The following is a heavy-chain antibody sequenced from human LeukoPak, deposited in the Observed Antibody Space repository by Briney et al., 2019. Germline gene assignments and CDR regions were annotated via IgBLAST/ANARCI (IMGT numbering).Heavy chain of an antibody. V-gene: IGHV4-59*06. J-gene: IGHJ4*02. D-gene: IGHD5-24*01. Sequence: SETLSLTCTVSGGSISSYYWSWIRQHPGKGLEWIGYIYYSGSTYYNPSLKSRVTISVDTSKNQFSLKLSSVTAADTAVYYCARDRLNGIPDYWGQGTLVTVSS. CDR2: IYYSGST. CDR3: ARDRLNGIPDY. CDR1: GGSISSYY.